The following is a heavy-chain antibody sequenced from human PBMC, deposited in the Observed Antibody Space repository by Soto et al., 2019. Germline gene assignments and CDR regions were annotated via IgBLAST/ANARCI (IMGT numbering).Heavy chain of an antibody. D-gene: IGHD4-17*01. V-gene: IGHV5-51*01. Sequence: GESLKISCKGSGYSFTSYWNGWVRQMPGKGLEWMGIIYPGDSDTRYSPSFQGQVTISADKSISTAYLQWSSLKASDTAMYYCRCGYGDYGEGSDYWGQGTLVTVSS. J-gene: IGHJ4*02. CDR3: RCGYGDYGEGSDY. CDR2: IYPGDSDT. CDR1: GYSFTSYW.